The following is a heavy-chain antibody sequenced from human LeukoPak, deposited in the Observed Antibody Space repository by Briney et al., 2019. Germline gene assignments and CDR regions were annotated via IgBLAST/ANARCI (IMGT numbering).Heavy chain of an antibody. CDR3: AGSLAYCGGDCRLGDY. D-gene: IGHD2-21*02. V-gene: IGHV3-66*01. CDR1: GFTVSSNY. J-gene: IGHJ4*02. Sequence: GGSLRLSCAASGFTVSSNYMTWVRQAPGKGLEWVSVIYSVGSTYYADSVKGRFTISRDNSKSTLYLQMNSLRAEDTAVYYCAGSLAYCGGDCRLGDYWGQGTLVTVSS. CDR2: IYSVGST.